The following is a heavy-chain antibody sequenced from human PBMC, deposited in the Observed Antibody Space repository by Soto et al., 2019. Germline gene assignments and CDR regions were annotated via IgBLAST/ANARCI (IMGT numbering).Heavy chain of an antibody. CDR3: ARGPRIEARPRVRRRDSYSAMDV. CDR1: GGSFSGYY. V-gene: IGHV4-34*01. J-gene: IGHJ6*02. Sequence: QVQLQQWGAGLFKPSETLSLTCAVYGGSFSGYYWSWIRQPQGKGLEWIGEINHRGSTNYNPSLKRRVTILVDTAKNQVFLKLSAVTAADTAVYYCARGPRIEARPRVRRRDSYSAMDVLGQGTTVTVSS. D-gene: IGHD6-6*01. CDR2: INHRGST.